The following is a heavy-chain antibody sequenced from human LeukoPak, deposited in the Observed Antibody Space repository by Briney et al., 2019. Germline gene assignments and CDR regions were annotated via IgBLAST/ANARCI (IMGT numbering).Heavy chain of an antibody. J-gene: IGHJ6*02. CDR1: GGSISSYY. Sequence: PSETLSLTCTVSGGSISSYYWSWIRQPPGKGLEWIGYIYYSGSTNYNPSLKSRVTISVDTSKNQFSLKLSSVTAADTAVYYCARHSGGYSYGYPRPYYCGMDVWGQGTTVTVSS. V-gene: IGHV4-59*08. D-gene: IGHD5-18*01. CDR2: IYYSGST. CDR3: ARHSGGYSYGYPRPYYCGMDV.